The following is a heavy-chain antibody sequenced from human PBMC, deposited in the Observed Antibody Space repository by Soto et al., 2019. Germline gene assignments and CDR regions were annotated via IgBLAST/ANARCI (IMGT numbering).Heavy chain of an antibody. J-gene: IGHJ4*02. CDR3: GRAVALPGLFYFDN. Sequence: ASETLSLTCAVSGGSISSTHSWSWVRQPPGGALEWIGEIYHNGITNYNSSLKSRVTVSLDKSKNQFSLILTPVTAADTAVYFCGRAVALPGLFYFDNWGQGTLVTVSS. D-gene: IGHD1-1*01. V-gene: IGHV4-4*02. CDR1: GGSISSTHS. CDR2: IYHNGIT.